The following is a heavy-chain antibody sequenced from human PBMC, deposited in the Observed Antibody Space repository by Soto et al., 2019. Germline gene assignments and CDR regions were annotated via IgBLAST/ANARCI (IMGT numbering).Heavy chain of an antibody. D-gene: IGHD2-8*01. CDR3: ARGNTKGKRKYYYYYMDV. CDR1: GGSFSGYY. Sequence: SETLSLTCAVYGGSFSGYYWSWIRQPPGKGLEWIGEINHSGSTNYNPSLKSRVTISVDTSKNQFSPKLSSVTAADTAVYYCARGNTKGKRKYYYYYMDVWGKGKTVNVSS. J-gene: IGHJ6*03. V-gene: IGHV4-34*01. CDR2: INHSGST.